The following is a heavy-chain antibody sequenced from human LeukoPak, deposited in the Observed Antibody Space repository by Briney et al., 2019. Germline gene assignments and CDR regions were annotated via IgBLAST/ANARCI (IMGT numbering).Heavy chain of an antibody. Sequence: GGSLRLSCAASGFTFSSYAMSWVRQAPGKGLEWVSTISGSGDTTYPTDSVKGRFTISRDNSKNTLYLQMNSLRAEDTAVYYCARDEGSLVRGVTMNWFDPWGQGTLVTVSS. CDR3: ARDEGSLVRGVTMNWFDP. D-gene: IGHD3-10*01. J-gene: IGHJ5*02. CDR1: GFTFSSYA. V-gene: IGHV3-23*01. CDR2: ISGSGDTT.